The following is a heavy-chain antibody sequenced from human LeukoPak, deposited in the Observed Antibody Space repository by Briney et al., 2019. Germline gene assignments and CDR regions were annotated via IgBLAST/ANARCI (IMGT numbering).Heavy chain of an antibody. V-gene: IGHV1-18*01. CDR1: GYTFTSYG. Sequence: GASVKVSCKASGYTFTSYGISWVRQAPGQGLEWMGWISAYNGNTNYAQKLQGRVTMTTDTSTSTAYMELRSLRFDDTAVYYCARSPEWFGESRNYYFDYWGQGTLVTVSS. D-gene: IGHD3-10*01. CDR3: ARSPEWFGESRNYYFDY. CDR2: ISAYNGNT. J-gene: IGHJ4*02.